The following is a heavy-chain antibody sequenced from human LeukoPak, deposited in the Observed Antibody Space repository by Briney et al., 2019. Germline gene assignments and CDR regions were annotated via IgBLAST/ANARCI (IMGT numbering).Heavy chain of an antibody. J-gene: IGHJ3*02. CDR1: GFTFSSYA. CDR2: ISNSGGGT. CDR3: AKAGCSSNTCYDAFDI. D-gene: IGHD2-2*01. Sequence: GGSLRLSCAASGFTFSSYAMSWVRQAPGKGLEWVSGISNSGGGTDYADSVRGRFTISRDNSKNTLFLQMNSLRAEDTAVYYCAKAGCSSNTCYDAFDIWGQGTMVTVSS. V-gene: IGHV3-23*01.